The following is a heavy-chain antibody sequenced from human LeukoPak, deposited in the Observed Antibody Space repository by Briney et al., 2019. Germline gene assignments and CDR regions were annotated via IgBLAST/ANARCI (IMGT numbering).Heavy chain of an antibody. CDR3: AKWLEGYVWGSYPDY. Sequence: SWGSLRLSCAASGFTFSSYAMNWVRQAPGKGLEWVSGISGSGGSTYYADSVRGRFTISRDNSKNTLYLQMNSLRAEDTAVYYCAKWLEGYVWGSYPDYWGQGTLVTVSS. V-gene: IGHV3-23*01. J-gene: IGHJ4*02. CDR1: GFTFSSYA. D-gene: IGHD3-16*02. CDR2: ISGSGGST.